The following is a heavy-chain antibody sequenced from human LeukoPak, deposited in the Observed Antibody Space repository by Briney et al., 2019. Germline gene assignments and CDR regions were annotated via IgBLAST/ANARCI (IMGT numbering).Heavy chain of an antibody. CDR2: ISTSGDST. Sequence: GGSLRLSCAASGFTFSSQNMNWARQAPGKGLEWVAYISTSGDSTKYADSVEGRFTISRDNVENSLYLLMNSLRVDDTAVYYCVKSGWLDYWGQGPGDTVSS. V-gene: IGHV3-21*01. CDR3: VKSGWLDY. CDR1: GFTFSSQN. D-gene: IGHD6-19*01. J-gene: IGHJ4*02.